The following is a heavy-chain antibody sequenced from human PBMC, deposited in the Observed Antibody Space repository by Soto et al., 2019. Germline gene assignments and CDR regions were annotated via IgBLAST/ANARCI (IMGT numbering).Heavy chain of an antibody. Sequence: QVQLVQSGAEVKKPGSSVKVSCKASGGTFSSYTISWVRQAPGQGLEWLGRILPILGIANYAQKLQGRVTITADKSTSTAYMELSSVRAEDTAVYYCARDQIHCSSTSCRRGAFDIWGQGTMVTVSS. V-gene: IGHV1-69*08. CDR2: ILPILGIA. CDR1: GGTFSSYT. J-gene: IGHJ3*02. D-gene: IGHD2-2*01. CDR3: ARDQIHCSSTSCRRGAFDI.